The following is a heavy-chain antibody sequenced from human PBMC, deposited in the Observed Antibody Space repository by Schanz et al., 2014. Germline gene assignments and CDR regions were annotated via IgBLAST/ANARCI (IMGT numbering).Heavy chain of an antibody. Sequence: QVQLVQSGAEVKKPGSSMKVSCKASGGTFSTYTISWVRQAPGQGLEWMGRIVPIAGITNYAQRFQGRVTITADTSTNTAYMELTSLRSEDTAVYYCAREVGLYDRGWFDPWGQGTLVTVSS. CDR3: AREVGLYDRGWFDP. D-gene: IGHD3-22*01. CDR1: GGTFSTYT. V-gene: IGHV1-69*08. J-gene: IGHJ5*02. CDR2: IVPIAGIT.